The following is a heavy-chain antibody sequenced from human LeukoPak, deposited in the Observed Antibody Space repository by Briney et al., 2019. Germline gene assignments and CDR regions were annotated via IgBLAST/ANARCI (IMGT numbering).Heavy chain of an antibody. J-gene: IGHJ4*02. D-gene: IGHD5-18*01. CDR2: IRSKTDGGTT. V-gene: IGHV3-15*01. CDR1: GFSFTNAW. Sequence: GGSLRLSCAAFGFSFTNAWMAWVRQAPGKGLEWVGRIRSKTDGGTTDYAAPVNGRFTISRDDSKQTLYLQMSSLKSGDTAVYYCTTDLGYSYDDFWGQGTLFTVSS. CDR3: TTDLGYSYDDF.